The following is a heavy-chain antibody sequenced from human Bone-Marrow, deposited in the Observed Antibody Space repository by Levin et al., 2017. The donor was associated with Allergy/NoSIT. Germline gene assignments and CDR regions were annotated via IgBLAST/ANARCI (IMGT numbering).Heavy chain of an antibody. CDR3: ARANPYGGNALSPYYFDY. CDR2: ISSSSSYI. D-gene: IGHD4-23*01. CDR1: GFTFSSYS. Sequence: GESLKISCAASGFTFSSYSMNWVRQAPGKGLEWVSSISSSSSYIYYADSVKGRFTISRDNAKNSLYLQMNSLRAEDTAVYYCARANPYGGNALSPYYFDYWGQGTLVTVSS. J-gene: IGHJ4*02. V-gene: IGHV3-21*01.